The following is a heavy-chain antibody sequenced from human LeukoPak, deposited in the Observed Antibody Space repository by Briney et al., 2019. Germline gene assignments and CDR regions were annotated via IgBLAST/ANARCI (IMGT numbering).Heavy chain of an antibody. V-gene: IGHV4-59*01. CDR2: IYYSGST. CDR1: GGSISSYY. Sequence: PSETLPLTCAVSGGSISSYYWSWIRQPPGKGLEWIGYIYYSGSTNYNPSLKSRVTISVDTSKNQFSLKLSSVTAADTAVYYCARGVGATTGPFDYWGQGTPVTVSS. J-gene: IGHJ4*02. CDR3: ARGVGATTGPFDY. D-gene: IGHD1-26*01.